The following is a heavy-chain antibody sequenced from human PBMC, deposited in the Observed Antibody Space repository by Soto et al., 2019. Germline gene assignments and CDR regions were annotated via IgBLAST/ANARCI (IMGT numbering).Heavy chain of an antibody. Sequence: LSLTCAVYGGSFSGYYWSWIRQPPGKGLEWIGEISHSGSTNYNPYLKSRVTISVATTKNQFSLKLSSVTAADTAVYYCARHHQKRNYYCHYGLDVWGQGTTVTGFS. J-gene: IGHJ6*02. V-gene: IGHV4-34*01. CDR1: GGSFSGYY. D-gene: IGHD2-2*01. CDR3: ARHHQKRNYYCHYGLDV. CDR2: ISHSGST.